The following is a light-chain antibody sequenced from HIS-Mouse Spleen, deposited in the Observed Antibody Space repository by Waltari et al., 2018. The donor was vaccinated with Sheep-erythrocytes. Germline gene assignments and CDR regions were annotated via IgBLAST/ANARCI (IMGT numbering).Light chain of an antibody. V-gene: IGLV1-36*01. CDR3: CSYAGSSTLV. Sequence: QSVLTQPPSVSEAPRQRVTISCSGSSSNIGNNAVNWYQQLPGKAPKLLIYYDDLLPSGVSDRFSGSKSGNTASLTISGLQAEDEADYYCCSYAGSSTLVFGGGTKLTVL. CDR1: SSNIGNNA. CDR2: YDD. J-gene: IGLJ2*01.